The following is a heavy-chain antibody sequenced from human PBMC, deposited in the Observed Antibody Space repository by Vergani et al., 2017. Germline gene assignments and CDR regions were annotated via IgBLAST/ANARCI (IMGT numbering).Heavy chain of an antibody. D-gene: IGHD4-17*01. CDR2: INHSGST. CDR3: ARGAPYGDYAAKFDY. J-gene: IGHJ4*02. V-gene: IGHV4-34*01. CDR1: GGSFSGYY. Sequence: QVQLQQWGAGLLKPSETLSLTCAVYGGSFSGYYWSWIRQPPGKGLEWIGEINHSGSTNYNPSLKSRVTISVDTSKNQFSLKLSSVTAADTAVYYCARGAPYGDYAAKFDYCGQGTLVTVSS.